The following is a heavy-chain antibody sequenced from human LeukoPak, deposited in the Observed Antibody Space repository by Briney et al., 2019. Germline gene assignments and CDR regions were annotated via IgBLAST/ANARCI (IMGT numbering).Heavy chain of an antibody. V-gene: IGHV3-21*01. CDR2: ISSGSSYI. CDR3: ARGTAAFDI. Sequence: GGSLRLSCAASGFTFISYSMSWARQAPGKGLEWVSSISSGSSYIYYADSLKGRFTISRDNAKNSLYLQMTSLRAEDTAVYYCARGTAAFDIWGQGTMVTVSS. D-gene: IGHD2-8*02. J-gene: IGHJ3*02. CDR1: GFTFISYS.